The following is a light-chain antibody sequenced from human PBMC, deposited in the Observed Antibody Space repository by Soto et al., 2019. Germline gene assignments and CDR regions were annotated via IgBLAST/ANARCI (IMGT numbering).Light chain of an antibody. J-gene: IGKJ3*01. Sequence: EIVLTQSPGTLSLSPGERATLSCRASQSVSSSYLAWYQQKPGQAPRLLIYGASSRATGIPDRFSGSGSGTDFTLTISSLEPEDCAVDYCQQYGSSPLFTCGPGTKVDIK. V-gene: IGKV3-20*01. CDR3: QQYGSSPLFT. CDR1: QSVSSSY. CDR2: GAS.